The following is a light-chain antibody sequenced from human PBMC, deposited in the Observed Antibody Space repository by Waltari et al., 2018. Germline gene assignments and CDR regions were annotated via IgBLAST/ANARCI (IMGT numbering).Light chain of an antibody. V-gene: IGKV3-20*01. CDR1: QRVGNNY. CDR3: QQYGDSPLYT. CDR2: VAS. Sequence: EIVLTQSPGTLSLSPGERATLSCRASQRVGNNYLTWYQQKPGQAPRLLIYVASTRASGIPDRFSGSGSGTDFTLTISRLEPEDLAVYYCQQYGDSPLYTFGQGTKLEI. J-gene: IGKJ2*01.